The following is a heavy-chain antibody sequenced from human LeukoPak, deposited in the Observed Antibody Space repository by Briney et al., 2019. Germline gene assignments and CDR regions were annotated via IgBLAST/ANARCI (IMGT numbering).Heavy chain of an antibody. V-gene: IGHV3-21*01. CDR1: GFSFSNYY. Sequence: TGGSLRLSCKASGFSFSNYYMNWVRQAPGKGLEWVSSISSSSSYIYYADSVKGRFTISRDNAKNSLYLQMNSLRAEDTAVYYCARDRAYYDFWSGYLDAFDIWGQGTMVTVSS. J-gene: IGHJ3*02. CDR3: ARDRAYYDFWSGYLDAFDI. D-gene: IGHD3-3*01. CDR2: ISSSSSYI.